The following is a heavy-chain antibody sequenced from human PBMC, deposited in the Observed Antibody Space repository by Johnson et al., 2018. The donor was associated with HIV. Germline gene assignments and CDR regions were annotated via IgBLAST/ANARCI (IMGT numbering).Heavy chain of an antibody. V-gene: IGHV3-66*03. CDR1: GFIVSSNY. CDR2: SGSGGST. Sequence: VQLVESGGGLIQPGGSLRLSCAASGFIVSSNYMTWVRQAPGKGLEWVSAISGSGGSTYYADSVKGRFTISRDNSKNTLYLQMNSLRPEDTAVYYCARRTYCTGDSCSAGLGTFDLWGQGTMVTVSS. D-gene: IGHD2-15*01. J-gene: IGHJ3*01. CDR3: ARRTYCTGDSCSAGLGTFDL.